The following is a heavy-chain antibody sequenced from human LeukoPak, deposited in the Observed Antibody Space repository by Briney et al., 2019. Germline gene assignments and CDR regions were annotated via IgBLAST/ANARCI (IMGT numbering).Heavy chain of an antibody. V-gene: IGHV4-34*01. D-gene: IGHD6-13*01. CDR1: GGSFSGYY. Sequence: PSETLSLTCVVYGGSFSGYYWRWIRQPPGKGLEWIGEINHSGSTNYNPSLKSRVTISVNTSKNQSSLKLSSVTAADTAVYYCARGGAAAGTLDYWGQGTLITVSS. CDR3: ARGGAAAGTLDY. J-gene: IGHJ4*02. CDR2: INHSGST.